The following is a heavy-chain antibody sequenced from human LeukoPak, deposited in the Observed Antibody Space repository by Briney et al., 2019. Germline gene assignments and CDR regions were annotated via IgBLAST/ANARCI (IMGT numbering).Heavy chain of an antibody. CDR1: GGSLSGYY. V-gene: IGHV4-34*01. J-gene: IGHJ3*02. D-gene: IGHD4-23*01. CDR3: ARGNTVVSRFDAFDI. Sequence: SETLSLTCAVYGGSLSGYYGSWIRPPPGKGLEWIGEINHSGSTNYNPSLKSRVTISVDTSKNQFSLKLSSVTAADTAVYYCARGNTVVSRFDAFDIWGQGTMVTVSS. CDR2: INHSGST.